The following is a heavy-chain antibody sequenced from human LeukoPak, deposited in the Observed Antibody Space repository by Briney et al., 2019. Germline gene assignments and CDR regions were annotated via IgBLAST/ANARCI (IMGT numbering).Heavy chain of an antibody. D-gene: IGHD3-9*01. Sequence: GGSLRLSCAASGFTFSSYSMNWVRQAPGKGLEWVSYISSSSSTIYYADSVKGRFTISRDNAKNSLYLQMNSLRAEDTALYYCAKDSYGILTGYYLDYWGQGTLVTVSS. V-gene: IGHV3-48*04. CDR1: GFTFSSYS. CDR3: AKDSYGILTGYYLDY. CDR2: ISSSSSTI. J-gene: IGHJ4*02.